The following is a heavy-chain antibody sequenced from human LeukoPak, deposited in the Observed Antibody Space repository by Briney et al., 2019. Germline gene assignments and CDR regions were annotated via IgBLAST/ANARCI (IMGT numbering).Heavy chain of an antibody. CDR1: GYSITSSYY. V-gene: IGHV4-59*01. CDR2: IYYSGST. J-gene: IGHJ4*02. Sequence: PSETLSLTCTVSGYSITSSYYWSWIRQPPGKGLEWIGYIYYSGSTNYNPSLKSRVTISVDTSKNQFSLKLSSVTAADTAVYYCARAGEWLVPDYWGQGTLVTVSS. D-gene: IGHD6-19*01. CDR3: ARAGEWLVPDY.